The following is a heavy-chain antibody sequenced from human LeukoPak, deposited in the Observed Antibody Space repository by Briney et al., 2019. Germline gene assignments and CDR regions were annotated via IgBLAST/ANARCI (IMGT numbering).Heavy chain of an antibody. CDR2: IKQDGSEK. J-gene: IGHJ3*02. Sequence: PGGSLRLSCAASGFTFSSYWMSWVRQAPGKGLEWVANIKQDGSEKYYVDSVKGRFTISRDNAKNSLYLQMNSLRAEDTAVYYCAAYYYDSSGIDYHAFDIWGQGTMVTVSS. CDR3: AAYYYDSSGIDYHAFDI. V-gene: IGHV3-7*01. CDR1: GFTFSSYW. D-gene: IGHD3-22*01.